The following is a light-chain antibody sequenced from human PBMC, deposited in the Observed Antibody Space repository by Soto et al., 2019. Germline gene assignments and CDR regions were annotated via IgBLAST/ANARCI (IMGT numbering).Light chain of an antibody. CDR1: QTISSY. V-gene: IGKV3-11*01. J-gene: IGKJ4*01. CDR3: QHRSIWPLT. Sequence: EIILTQSPATLSLSPGERATLSWRASQTISSYLAWYQQRPGQAPRLLIYDASNRATGIPARFSGSGSGTDFTLTISSLKPEDFALYYCQHRSIWPLTFGGGTKVEI. CDR2: DAS.